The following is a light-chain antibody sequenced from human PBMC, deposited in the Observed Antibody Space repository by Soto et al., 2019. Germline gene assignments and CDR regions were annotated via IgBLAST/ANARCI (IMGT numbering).Light chain of an antibody. Sequence: EIVLTQSPGTLSLSPGERATLSCRASQSVSNNLAWYQQKPGQAPRLLIYGASTRATGIPARFSGSGSGTEFTLTISSLQSEDFAVYYCQQYNNWPLWTFGQGTKVDIK. CDR3: QQYNNWPLWT. CDR2: GAS. J-gene: IGKJ1*01. V-gene: IGKV3-15*01. CDR1: QSVSNN.